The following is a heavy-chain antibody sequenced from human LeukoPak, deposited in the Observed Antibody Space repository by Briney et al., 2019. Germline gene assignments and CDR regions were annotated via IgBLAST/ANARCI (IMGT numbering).Heavy chain of an antibody. Sequence: PGGSLRLSCVASGFTVDTYWMSWVRQAPGKGLDWVAHIKEDGTRKYYVVSVRGRFTISRDNAKNSLFLQMNSLRVEDTAVFYCVAWGSLVVWGQGTLVTVSS. CDR3: VAWGSLVV. CDR2: IKEDGTRK. CDR1: GFTVDTYW. D-gene: IGHD3-16*01. J-gene: IGHJ4*02. V-gene: IGHV3-7*01.